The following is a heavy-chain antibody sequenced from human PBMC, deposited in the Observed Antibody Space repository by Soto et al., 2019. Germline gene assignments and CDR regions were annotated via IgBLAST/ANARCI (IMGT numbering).Heavy chain of an antibody. J-gene: IGHJ4*02. CDR1: GGSISSYY. CDR2: IYYSGST. D-gene: IGHD3-10*01. Sequence: SETLSLTCTVSGGSISSYYCSWIRQPPGKGLEWIGYIYYSGSTNYNPSLKSRVTISVDTSKNQFSLKLSSVTAADTAVYYCARGVPLMNLLDYWGQGTLVTVSS. V-gene: IGHV4-59*01. CDR3: ARGVPLMNLLDY.